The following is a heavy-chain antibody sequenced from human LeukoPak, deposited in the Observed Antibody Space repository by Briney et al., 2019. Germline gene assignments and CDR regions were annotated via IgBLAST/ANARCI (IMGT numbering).Heavy chain of an antibody. D-gene: IGHD2-2*01. J-gene: IGHJ4*02. CDR2: IQTDGSDK. V-gene: IGHV3-30*02. CDR1: GINFRASG. Sequence: PGGSLRLSCAASGINFRASGMHWVRQAPGMGLEWVTFIQTDGSDKSYAASVAGRFTISRDDSKNTVYLHMNSLRPDDSALYYCAREGGTVVVGRFDYWGQGTLVTVSS. CDR3: AREGGTVVVGRFDY.